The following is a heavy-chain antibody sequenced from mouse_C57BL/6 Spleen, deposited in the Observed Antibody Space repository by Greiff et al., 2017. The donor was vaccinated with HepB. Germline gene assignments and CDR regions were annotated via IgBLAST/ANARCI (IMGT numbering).Heavy chain of an antibody. CDR1: GYTFTDYY. CDR2: IYPGSGNT. CDR3: ARSGKCFDV. D-gene: IGHD1-3*01. V-gene: IGHV1-76*01. Sequence: QVQLQQSGAELVRPGASVKLSCKASGYTFTDYYINWVKQRPGQGLEWIARIYPGSGNTYYNEKFKGKATLTAEKSSSTAYMQLSSLTSEDSAVYFCARSGKCFDVWGTGTTVTVSS. J-gene: IGHJ1*03.